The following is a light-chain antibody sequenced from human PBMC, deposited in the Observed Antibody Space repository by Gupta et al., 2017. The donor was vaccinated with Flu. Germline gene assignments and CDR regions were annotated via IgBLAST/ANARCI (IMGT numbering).Light chain of an antibody. J-gene: IGLJ1*01. V-gene: IGLV2-23*02. CDR2: EVT. CDR3: CSHAGSSGFV. Sequence: QSALTQPASVSGSPGQSITISCTGTSSDVGSYNLVSWYQQYPGKAPKLIIYEVTKRPSGASNRFSGSQSGNTASLTISGLQAEDEADYYCCSHAGSSGFVFGSGTKITV. CDR1: SSDVGSYNL.